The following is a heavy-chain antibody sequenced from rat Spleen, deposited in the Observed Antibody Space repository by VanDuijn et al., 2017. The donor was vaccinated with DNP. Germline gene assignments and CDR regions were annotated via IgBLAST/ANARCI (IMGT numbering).Heavy chain of an antibody. CDR2: IWSGGST. Sequence: QVQLKESGPGLVQPSQTLSLTCSVSGFSLTTYGVSWVRQPPGKGLEWIGAIWSGGSTDYNSALKSRLSISRDTSKSQVFLKMNSLQTEDTATYYCARDLIIRDTTSAMDAWGQGTSVTVSS. CDR3: ARDLIIRDTTSAMDA. J-gene: IGHJ4*01. V-gene: IGHV2-4*01. CDR1: GFSLTTYG. D-gene: IGHD4-3*01.